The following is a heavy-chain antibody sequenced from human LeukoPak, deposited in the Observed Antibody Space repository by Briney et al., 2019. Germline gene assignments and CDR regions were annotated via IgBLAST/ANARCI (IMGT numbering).Heavy chain of an antibody. CDR3: ARDRLYGALYYLDY. Sequence: GGSLRLSCASSSLTFKTNDMHGTSQAPGKGLEWVALIWYDGNDKYYADSVKGRFTFTRDNSKDTLYLQMDSRIAEDTAVDYCARDRLYGALYYLDYWGQGTLVTVSS. D-gene: IGHD4-17*01. J-gene: IGHJ4*02. CDR1: SLTFKTND. V-gene: IGHV3-33*01. CDR2: IWYDGNDK.